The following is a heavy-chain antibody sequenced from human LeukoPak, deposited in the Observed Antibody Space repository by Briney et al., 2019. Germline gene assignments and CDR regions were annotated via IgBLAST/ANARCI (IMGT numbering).Heavy chain of an antibody. CDR3: ARGIAAAGNHY. CDR2: ISSSSYI. CDR1: GFTFSSYS. V-gene: IGHV3-21*01. J-gene: IGHJ4*02. D-gene: IGHD6-13*01. Sequence: GGSLRLSCAASGFTFSSYSMNWVRQAPGKGLEWVSSISSSSYIYYADSVKGRFTISRDNAKNSLYLQMNSLRAEDTAVYYCARGIAAAGNHYWGQGTLVTVSS.